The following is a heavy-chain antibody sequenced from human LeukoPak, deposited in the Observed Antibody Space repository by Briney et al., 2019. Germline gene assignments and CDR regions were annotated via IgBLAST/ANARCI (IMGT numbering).Heavy chain of an antibody. J-gene: IGHJ4*02. D-gene: IGHD3-22*01. CDR3: AKGAPYYYDSSGYYYSFGY. CDR2: ISGSGGST. V-gene: IGHV3-23*01. CDR1: GFTFSSYA. Sequence: PGGSLRLSCAASGFTFSSYAMSWVRQAPGKGLEWVSAISGSGGSTYYADSVKGRFTMSRDNSKNTLYLQMNSLRAEDTAVYYCAKGAPYYYDSSGYYYSFGYWGQGTLVTVSS.